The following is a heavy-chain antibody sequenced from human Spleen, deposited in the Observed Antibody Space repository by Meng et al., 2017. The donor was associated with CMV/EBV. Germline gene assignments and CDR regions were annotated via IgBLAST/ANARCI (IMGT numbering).Heavy chain of an antibody. J-gene: IGHJ4*02. CDR2: ITPAFEAA. Sequence: FSSSSLMWVRQAPGQGLEWMGGITPAFEAADYAQKYRDRVTITTDDSATTAYMEMSSLGAEDTAVYFCARGPSITVGGVIIWPLEDWGQGTLVTVSS. CDR1: FSSSS. CDR3: ARGPSITVGGVIIWPLED. V-gene: IGHV1-69*05. D-gene: IGHD3-16*02.